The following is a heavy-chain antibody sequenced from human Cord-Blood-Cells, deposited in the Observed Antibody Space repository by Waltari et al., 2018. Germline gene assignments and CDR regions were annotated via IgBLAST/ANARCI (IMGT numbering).Heavy chain of an antibody. CDR3: AREGGSYFDP. D-gene: IGHD1-26*01. Sequence: QVQLVQSGAEVKKPGASVKVSCKASGYTFTSYYMHWVRQAPGQGLEWMGRSSPRGGSTSDAQKFQGRVTMTRDTSRSTVYMELSSLRSEDTAVYYCAREGGSYFDPWGQGTLVTVSS. V-gene: IGHV1-46*01. J-gene: IGHJ5*02. CDR2: SSPRGGST. CDR1: GYTFTSYY.